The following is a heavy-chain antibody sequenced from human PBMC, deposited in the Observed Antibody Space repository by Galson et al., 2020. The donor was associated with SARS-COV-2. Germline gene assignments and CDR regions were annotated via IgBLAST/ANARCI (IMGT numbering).Heavy chain of an antibody. J-gene: IGHJ5*02. Sequence: ASAKVSCKASGYTFSGHYMHWVRLAPGQGLEWIGRINPNSGDTDVAQKFQGRVTMTTDTSLTTAYMELSRLTSDDTAVYYCTRGSNSSPFYHFDPWGQGTLVTVSS. CDR1: GYTFSGHY. CDR3: TRGSNSSPFYHFDP. CDR2: INPNSGDT. V-gene: IGHV1-2*06. D-gene: IGHD3-10*01.